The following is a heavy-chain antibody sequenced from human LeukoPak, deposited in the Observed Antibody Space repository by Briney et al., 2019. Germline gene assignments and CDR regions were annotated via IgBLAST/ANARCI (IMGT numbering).Heavy chain of an antibody. CDR2: IKQDGSEE. CDR1: GFTFSNYW. D-gene: IGHD4-17*01. Sequence: GGSLRLSCAASGFTFSNYWMSWVRQAPWKGRDWVANIKQDGSEEYYVESVKGRFTISRDNAKKSLYLQMNSLRTENTAVYYCPRDPFYDYGDSHAFDIWGQGKMVTVSS. V-gene: IGHV3-7*03. CDR3: PRDPFYDYGDSHAFDI. J-gene: IGHJ3*02.